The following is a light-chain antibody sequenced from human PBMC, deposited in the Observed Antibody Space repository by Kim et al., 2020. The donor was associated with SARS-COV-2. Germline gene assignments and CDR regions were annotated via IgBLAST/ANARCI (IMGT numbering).Light chain of an antibody. Sequence: EIVMTQSPATLSVSPGDRATLSCRASQGVSSNLAWFQQKPGQAPRLLIYGASTRATGIPARFSGTGSGTEFTLTISSLQSEDFAVYYCQQYNNWPPVTFGQETRLEIK. J-gene: IGKJ5*01. CDR3: QQYNNWPPVT. CDR2: GAS. CDR1: QGVSSN. V-gene: IGKV3-15*01.